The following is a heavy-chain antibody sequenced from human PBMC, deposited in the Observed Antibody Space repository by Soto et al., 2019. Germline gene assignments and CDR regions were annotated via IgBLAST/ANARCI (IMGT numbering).Heavy chain of an antibody. CDR2: IYRTGST. CDR3: ARDSMGRPHYFNY. J-gene: IGHJ4*02. CDR1: GGSFTSNNW. V-gene: IGHV4-4*02. D-gene: IGHD2-8*01. Sequence: ASETVSLTCAVSGGSFTSNNWWTCVRQPPGQGLEWIGEIYRTGSTNYNPSLKSRVTISLDRSENQFSLNVTSLTAADMAVYYCARDSMGRPHYFNYWRQGTLVTVSS.